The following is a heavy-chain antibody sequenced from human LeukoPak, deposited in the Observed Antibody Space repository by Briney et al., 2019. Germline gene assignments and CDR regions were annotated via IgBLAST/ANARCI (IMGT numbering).Heavy chain of an antibody. Sequence: GGSLRLSCAASGFTFSSYAMHWVRQAPGKGLEYVSAISSNGGSTYYADSVKGRFTISRDNSKNTLYLQMGSLRAEDMAVYYCARGMAFSSGWLNPFDYWGQGTLVTVSS. J-gene: IGHJ4*02. CDR2: ISSNGGST. V-gene: IGHV3-64*02. D-gene: IGHD6-19*01. CDR3: ARGMAFSSGWLNPFDY. CDR1: GFTFSSYA.